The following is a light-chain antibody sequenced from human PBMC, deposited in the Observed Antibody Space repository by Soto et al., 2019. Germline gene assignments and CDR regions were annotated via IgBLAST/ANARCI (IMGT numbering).Light chain of an antibody. V-gene: IGKV1-5*03. Sequence: DIQMTQSPSTLSASIGDRVNITCRVSQSISSWLAWYQQKPGKAPKVLIYKASNLESGVPSRFSGSGSETEFTLTISSLQPDDFATYYCQQYNVYSTFGGGTKVDIK. J-gene: IGKJ4*01. CDR2: KAS. CDR1: QSISSW. CDR3: QQYNVYST.